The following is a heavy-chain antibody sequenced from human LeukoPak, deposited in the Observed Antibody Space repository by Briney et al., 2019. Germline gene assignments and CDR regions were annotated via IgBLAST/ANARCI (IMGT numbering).Heavy chain of an antibody. V-gene: IGHV1-69*01. CDR3: ASPHGSGSYSDAFDI. Sequence: GASVNVSCKASGGTFSSYAISWVRQAPGQGLEWMGGIIPIFGTANYAQKFQGRVTITADESTSTAYMELSSLRSEDTAVYYCASPHGSGSYSDAFDIWGQGTMVTVSS. CDR2: IIPIFGTA. CDR1: GGTFSSYA. D-gene: IGHD1-26*01. J-gene: IGHJ3*02.